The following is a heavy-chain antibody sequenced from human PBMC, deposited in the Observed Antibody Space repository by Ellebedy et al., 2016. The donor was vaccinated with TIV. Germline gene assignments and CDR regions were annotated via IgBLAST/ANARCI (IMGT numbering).Heavy chain of an antibody. CDR1: GISLSTSGVG. D-gene: IGHD2-8*02. V-gene: IGHV2-5*01. J-gene: IGHJ3*02. CDR3: AHRLWWDDAFAI. Sequence: SGPTLVKPKQTLTLTCTLSGISLSTSGVGVRWIRQPPGKALELLSLIYWNDDKRYSPSLKRRFTITKDTSKNQVVLTMTNMDPVNTATYYCAHRLWWDDAFAIWGQGTMVTVSS. CDR2: IYWNDDK.